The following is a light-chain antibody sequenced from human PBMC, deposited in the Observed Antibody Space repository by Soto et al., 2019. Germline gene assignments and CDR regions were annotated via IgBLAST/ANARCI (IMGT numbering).Light chain of an antibody. V-gene: IGKV3-11*01. J-gene: IGKJ4*01. CDR1: QSVTDF. CDR2: DAS. CDR3: QQRSKWPLT. Sequence: EIVLTQSPFTLSFSPLERSTLSCRASQSVTDFLAWYQQNPGQAPRLLIYDASNRATGIPARFSGSGSGTDFTLTISSLEPEDFAVYYCQQRSKWPLTFGGGTKVDIK.